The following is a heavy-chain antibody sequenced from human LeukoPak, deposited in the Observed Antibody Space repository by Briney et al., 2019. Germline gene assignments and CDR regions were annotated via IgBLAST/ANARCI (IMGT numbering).Heavy chain of an antibody. CDR3: ARRAVAGTAFFDY. Sequence: ASVKVSCKASGYTFTGYYMHWVRQAPGQGLEWMGRINPNSGGTNYAQKFQGRVTMTRDTSISTAYMELSRLRSDDTAVYYCARRAVAGTAFFDYWGQGTLVTVSS. CDR1: GYTFTGYY. J-gene: IGHJ4*02. D-gene: IGHD6-19*01. CDR2: INPNSGGT. V-gene: IGHV1-2*06.